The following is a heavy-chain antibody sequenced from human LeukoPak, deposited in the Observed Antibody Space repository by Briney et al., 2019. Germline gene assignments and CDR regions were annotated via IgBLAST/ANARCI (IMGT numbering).Heavy chain of an antibody. V-gene: IGHV3-74*01. Sequence: GGSLRLSCAASGFTLSNYWIHWVRQAPGKRLVWVSRINTDGSSTNYADSVRGRFTVSRDNAKNTLYLQMNSLRAEDTALYYCAKDTHDGTPYYYFDYWGQGTLVTVSS. J-gene: IGHJ4*02. CDR2: INTDGSST. D-gene: IGHD3-10*01. CDR3: AKDTHDGTPYYYFDY. CDR1: GFTLSNYW.